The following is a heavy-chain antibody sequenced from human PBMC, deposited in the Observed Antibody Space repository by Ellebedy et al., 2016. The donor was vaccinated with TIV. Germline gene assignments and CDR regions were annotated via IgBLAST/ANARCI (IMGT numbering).Heavy chain of an antibody. CDR1: GYSFTTYW. D-gene: IGHD3-9*01. J-gene: IGHJ3*02. V-gene: IGHV5-51*01. Sequence: GGSLKISXKASGYSFTTYWIGWVRQMPGKGQEWMGIIYPGDSDTRYSPSFQGQVTISADKSISTAYLQWSSLKASDTAMYYCARYDSDGGAFDIWGQGTMVTVSS. CDR3: ARYDSDGGAFDI. CDR2: IYPGDSDT.